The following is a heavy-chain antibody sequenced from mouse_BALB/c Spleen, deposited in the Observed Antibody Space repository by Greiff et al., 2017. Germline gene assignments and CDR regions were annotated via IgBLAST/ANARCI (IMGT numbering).Heavy chain of an antibody. CDR2: ISSGGSYT. V-gene: IGHV5-6-4*01. Sequence: EVQRVESGGDLVKPGGSLKLSCAASGFTFSSYTMSWVRQTPEKRLEWVATISSGGSYTYYPDSVKGRFTISRDNAKNTLYLQMSSLKSEDTAMYYCTREADDGDYDYVDYWGQGTTLTVSS. CDR3: TREADDGDYDYVDY. D-gene: IGHD2-13*01. J-gene: IGHJ2*01. CDR1: GFTFSSYT.